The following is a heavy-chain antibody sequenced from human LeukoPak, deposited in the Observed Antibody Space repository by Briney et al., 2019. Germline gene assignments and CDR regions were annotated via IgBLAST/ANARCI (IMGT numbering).Heavy chain of an antibody. Sequence: GGSLRLSCAASGFTFSSYGMHWVRQAPGKGLVWVSRINSDGSSTSYADSVKGRFTISRDNVKNTLYLQMNSLRAEDTAVYYCARRACGGYCSSTSLHLDYFDYWGQGTLVTVSS. D-gene: IGHD2-2*03. CDR1: GFTFSSYG. V-gene: IGHV3-74*01. J-gene: IGHJ4*02. CDR3: ARRACGGYCSSTSLHLDYFDY. CDR2: INSDGSST.